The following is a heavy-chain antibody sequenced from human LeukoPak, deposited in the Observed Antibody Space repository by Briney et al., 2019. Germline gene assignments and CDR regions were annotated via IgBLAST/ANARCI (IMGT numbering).Heavy chain of an antibody. Sequence: GSLRLSCAASGFTFSSYSMNWVRQAPGKGLEWVSYISSSSSTTYYADSVKGRFTISRDNAKNSLYLQMDSLRAEDTAVYYCARDSMVRGVLDYWGQGTLVTVSS. CDR3: ARDSMVRGVLDY. V-gene: IGHV3-48*04. CDR2: ISSSSSTT. CDR1: GFTFSSYS. J-gene: IGHJ4*02. D-gene: IGHD3-10*01.